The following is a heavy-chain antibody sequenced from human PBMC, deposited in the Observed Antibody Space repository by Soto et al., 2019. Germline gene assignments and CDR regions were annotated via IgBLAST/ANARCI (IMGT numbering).Heavy chain of an antibody. CDR2: ISGSGHKT. J-gene: IGHJ4*02. V-gene: IGHV3-23*01. Sequence: GGSLRLSCAASGFTFSSYAMTWVRQAPGKGLEWVSAISGSGHKTFYADSVKGRFTISRDNSKNTLYLQMNSLRAEDTAVYYCAKDQTYSSGWYFFDSWGQGTLVTVSS. CDR3: AKDQTYSSGWYFFDS. CDR1: GFTFSSYA. D-gene: IGHD6-19*01.